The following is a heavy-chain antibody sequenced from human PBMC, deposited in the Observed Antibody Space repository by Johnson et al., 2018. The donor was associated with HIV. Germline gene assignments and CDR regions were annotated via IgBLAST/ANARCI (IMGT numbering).Heavy chain of an antibody. CDR3: ARGVGNDAFDT. J-gene: IGHJ3*02. D-gene: IGHD1-26*01. CDR2: ISYDGSNK. CDR1: GFTFSSYA. V-gene: IGHV3-30-3*01. Sequence: QVQLVESGGGVVQPGRSLRLSCAASGFTFSSYAMHWVRQAPGKGLEWVAVISYDGSNKYYADSVKGRFTISRDNSKNTLYLQMNSLRAEDTAVYYCARGVGNDAFDTWGQGTMVTVSS.